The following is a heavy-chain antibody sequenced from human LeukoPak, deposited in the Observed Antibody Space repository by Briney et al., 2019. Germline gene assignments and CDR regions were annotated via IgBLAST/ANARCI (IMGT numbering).Heavy chain of an antibody. CDR2: IKSKTDGGTT. V-gene: IGHV3-15*01. CDR1: GFTFSNAW. CDR3: NTENSGYDLRGPRIDY. J-gene: IGHJ4*02. Sequence: AGGSLRLSCAASGFTFSNAWMSWVRQAPGKGLEWVGRIKSKTDGGTTDYAAPVKGRFTISRDDSKNTLYLQMNSLKTEDTAVYYCNTENSGYDLRGPRIDYWGQGTLVTVSS. D-gene: IGHD5-12*01.